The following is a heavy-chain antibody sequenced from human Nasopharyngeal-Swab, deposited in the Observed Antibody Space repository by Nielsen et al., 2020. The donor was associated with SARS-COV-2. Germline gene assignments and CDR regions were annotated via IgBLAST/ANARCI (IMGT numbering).Heavy chain of an antibody. Sequence: GESLKISCAASGFTFSNAWINWVRQAPGKGLEWVGRIKSKTDGDTTVYAAPVKGRFTILRDDSKNTLYLQMNSLKTEDTAVYYCTTDPYGTNYWGQGTLVTVSS. CDR2: IKSKTDGDTT. CDR3: TTDPYGTNY. D-gene: IGHD1-1*01. CDR1: GFTFSNAW. J-gene: IGHJ4*02. V-gene: IGHV3-15*01.